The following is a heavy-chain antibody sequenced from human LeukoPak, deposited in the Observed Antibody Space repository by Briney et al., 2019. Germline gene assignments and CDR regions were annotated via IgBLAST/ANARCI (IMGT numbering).Heavy chain of an antibody. V-gene: IGHV5-51*01. CDR2: IYPGDSDT. D-gene: IGHD2-15*01. J-gene: IGHJ4*02. CDR1: GYSFTSYW. CDR3: ARHKGRYCSGGSRTTLDY. Sequence: GESLKISCKGSGYSFTSYWIGWVRQMPGKGLEWMGIIYPGDSDTRYSPSFQGQVTISADKSISTAYLQWSSLKASDTAMYYCARHKGRYCSGGSRTTLDYWGQGTLVTVSS.